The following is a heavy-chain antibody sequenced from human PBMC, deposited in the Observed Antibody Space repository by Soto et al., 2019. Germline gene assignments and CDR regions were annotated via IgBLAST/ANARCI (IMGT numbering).Heavy chain of an antibody. Sequence: SGPTLGNPTQTLTLTCNFSGFSLTNKGVGVGWIRQPPRKALEWLGIIYWDDDKRYRPSLNNRLTITKDTSKNQVVLTMTNVDTVDTATYHSANPHAPSAYDWRYDTWGQGTLVTVSS. CDR3: ANPHAPSAYDWRYDT. D-gene: IGHD5-12*01. V-gene: IGHV2-5*02. CDR1: GFSLTNKGVG. J-gene: IGHJ5*02. CDR2: IYWDDDK.